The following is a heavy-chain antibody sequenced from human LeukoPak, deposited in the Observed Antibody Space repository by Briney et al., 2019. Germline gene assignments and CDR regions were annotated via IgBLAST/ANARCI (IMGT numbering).Heavy chain of an antibody. CDR3: ARAMTTEDY. CDR1: GGSFSGYY. CDR2: INHSGST. J-gene: IGHJ4*02. Sequence: PSETLSLTCAVSGGSFSGYYWTWIRQPPGKGLEWIGEINHSGSTNYNPSLKSRVTISVDTSKNQFSLKLSSVTAADTAVYYCARAMTTEDYWGQGTLVTVSS. V-gene: IGHV4-34*01. D-gene: IGHD4-11*01.